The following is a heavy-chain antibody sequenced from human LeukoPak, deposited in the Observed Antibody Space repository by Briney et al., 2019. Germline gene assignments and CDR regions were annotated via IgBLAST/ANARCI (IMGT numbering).Heavy chain of an antibody. D-gene: IGHD4-23*01. CDR3: ATATRLAYGGNSYYFDY. Sequence: SETLSLTCTVSGGSISSYYWSWIRQPPGKGLEWIGYIYYSGSTNYNPSLKSRVTISVDTSKNQFSLKLSSVTAADTAVYYCATATRLAYGGNSYYFDYWGQGTLVTVSS. V-gene: IGHV4-59*01. CDR1: GGSISSYY. CDR2: IYYSGST. J-gene: IGHJ4*02.